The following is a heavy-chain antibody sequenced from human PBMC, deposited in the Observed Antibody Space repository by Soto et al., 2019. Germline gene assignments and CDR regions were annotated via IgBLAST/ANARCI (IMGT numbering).Heavy chain of an antibody. J-gene: IGHJ4*02. Sequence: QVQLQQWGAGLLKPSETLSLTCAVYGGSFSGYYWSWIRQPPGKGLEWIGEINHSGSTNYNPSLKSRVTISVDTSNNQFSLKLSSVTSADTAVYYCARGRYYYDSSGFQPKYYFDYWGQGTLVTVSS. V-gene: IGHV4-34*01. D-gene: IGHD3-22*01. CDR1: GGSFSGYY. CDR2: INHSGST. CDR3: ARGRYYYDSSGFQPKYYFDY.